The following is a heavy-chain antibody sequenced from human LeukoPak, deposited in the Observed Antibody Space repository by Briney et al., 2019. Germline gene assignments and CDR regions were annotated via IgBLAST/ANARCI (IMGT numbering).Heavy chain of an antibody. CDR2: ISSSSSYI. Sequence: GGSLRLSCAASGFTFSIYSMNWVRQAPGKGLEWVSSISSSSSYIYYADSVKGRFTISRDNSKNTLYLQMNSLRAEDTAVYYCAKDGMVYASPYYFDYWGQGTLVTVSS. D-gene: IGHD2-8*01. CDR3: AKDGMVYASPYYFDY. CDR1: GFTFSIYS. V-gene: IGHV3-21*01. J-gene: IGHJ4*02.